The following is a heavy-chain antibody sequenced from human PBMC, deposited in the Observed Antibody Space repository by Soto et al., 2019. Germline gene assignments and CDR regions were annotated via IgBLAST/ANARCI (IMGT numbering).Heavy chain of an antibody. CDR3: AVSLYGVVIHYYYRMDV. Sequence: QVQLVQSGAEVRKPGSSVKVSCKASGGSFSSFAFSWVRQAPGQGLEWMGGIIPMFGSANDAQEFLGRVTFTADDSTSTAYMEISGLTFEDTAFYYCAVSLYGVVIHYYYRMDVWGPGTSVTASS. J-gene: IGHJ6*02. CDR2: IIPMFGSA. D-gene: IGHD3-3*01. CDR1: GGSFSSFA. V-gene: IGHV1-69*01.